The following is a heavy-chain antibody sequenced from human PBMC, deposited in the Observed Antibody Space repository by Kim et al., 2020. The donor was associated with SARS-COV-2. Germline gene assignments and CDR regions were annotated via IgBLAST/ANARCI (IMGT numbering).Heavy chain of an antibody. CDR3: ARTSRGYYGSGNYPGALDI. CDR2: ISINNDKT. D-gene: IGHD3-10*01. J-gene: IGHJ3*02. CDR1: GDSFSNYD. V-gene: IGHV1-18*03. Sequence: ASVKVSCKASGDSFSNYDITWVRQAPGQGLEWMGRISINNDKTIYAQKLQGRVTMTTDTPTSTAYMELRSLSSDDMAVYYCARTSRGYYGSGNYPGALDIWGQGTGVTVSS.